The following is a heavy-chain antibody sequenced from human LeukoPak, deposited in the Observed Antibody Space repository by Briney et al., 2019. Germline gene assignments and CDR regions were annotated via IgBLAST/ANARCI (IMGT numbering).Heavy chain of an antibody. Sequence: PGGSLRLSCAASGFTFSSYSMNWVRQAPGKGLEWVSSISSSSSYIYYADSVKGRFTISRDNAKNSLYLQMNSLRAEDTAVYYCARDLMITFGGVIVAFDYWGQGTLATVSS. J-gene: IGHJ4*02. V-gene: IGHV3-21*01. CDR1: GFTFSSYS. D-gene: IGHD3-16*02. CDR3: ARDLMITFGGVIVAFDY. CDR2: ISSSSSYI.